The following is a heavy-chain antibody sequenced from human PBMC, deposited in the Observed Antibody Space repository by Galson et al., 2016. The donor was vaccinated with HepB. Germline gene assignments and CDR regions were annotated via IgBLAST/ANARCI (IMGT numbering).Heavy chain of an antibody. CDR2: IIPIFATA. J-gene: IGHJ4*02. CDR1: GGTFSSYA. Sequence: SVKVSCKASGGTFSSYATSWVRQAPGQGLEWMGRIIPIFATANYAQRFHGRVTITADESTSTAYMELSSLRSEDTAVYYCARGSHYYDSSGPFAYWGQGTLVTVSS. CDR3: ARGSHYYDSSGPFAY. V-gene: IGHV1-69*13. D-gene: IGHD3-22*01.